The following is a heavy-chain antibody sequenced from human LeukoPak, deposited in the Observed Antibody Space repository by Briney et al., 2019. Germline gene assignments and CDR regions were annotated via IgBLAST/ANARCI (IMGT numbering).Heavy chain of an antibody. J-gene: IGHJ4*02. V-gene: IGHV1-18*01. CDR3: ARDRVAYYDSSGLDY. D-gene: IGHD3-22*01. CDR1: GYTFTSCG. Sequence: GASVKVSCKASGYTFTSCGISWVRQAPGQGLEWMGWISAYNGNTNYAQKLQGRVTMTTHTSTSTAYMELRSLRSDDTAVYYCARDRVAYYDSSGLDYWGQGTLVTVSS. CDR2: ISAYNGNT.